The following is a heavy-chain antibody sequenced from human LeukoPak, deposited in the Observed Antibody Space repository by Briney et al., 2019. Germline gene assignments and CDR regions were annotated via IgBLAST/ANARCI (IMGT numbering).Heavy chain of an antibody. CDR2: INTNTGNP. CDR3: ARDYRSGYSNDAFDI. CDR1: GYTFTSYA. Sequence: ASVKVSCKASGYTFTSYAMNWVRQAPGQGLEWMGWINTNTGNPTYAQGFTGRFVFSLDTSVSTAYLQISSLKAEDTAVYYCARDYRSGYSNDAFDIWGQGTMVTVSS. J-gene: IGHJ3*02. V-gene: IGHV7-4-1*02. D-gene: IGHD3-3*01.